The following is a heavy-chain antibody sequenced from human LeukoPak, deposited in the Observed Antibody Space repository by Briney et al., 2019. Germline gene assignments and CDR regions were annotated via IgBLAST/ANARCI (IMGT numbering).Heavy chain of an antibody. CDR1: GFTFSSYG. CDR2: IRYDGSNK. J-gene: IGHJ5*01. D-gene: IGHD2-2*01. V-gene: IGHV3-30*02. CDR3: AKDRHAPGRYCSSTSCFPFDS. Sequence: GGSLRLSCAASGFTFSSYGMHWVRQAPGKGLEWVAFIRYDGSNKYYADSVKGRFTISRDNSKNTLYLQMNSLRAEDTAVYYCAKDRHAPGRYCSSTSCFPFDSWGQGTLVTVSS.